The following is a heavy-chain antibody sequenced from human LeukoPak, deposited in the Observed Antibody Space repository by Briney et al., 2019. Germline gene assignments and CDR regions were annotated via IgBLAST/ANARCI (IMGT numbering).Heavy chain of an antibody. J-gene: IGHJ6*02. CDR2: IKGDESST. Sequence: GGSLRLSCAASGFTFTSYWIHWVRQAPGKGLVWVSRIKGDESSTNCADSVKGRFTISRDNAKNTVYLHMNSLRVEDAAVYYCARGIKNYYGVDVWGQGTTVTVSS. CDR3: ARGIKNYYGVDV. CDR1: GFTFTSYW. D-gene: IGHD2-15*01. V-gene: IGHV3-74*01.